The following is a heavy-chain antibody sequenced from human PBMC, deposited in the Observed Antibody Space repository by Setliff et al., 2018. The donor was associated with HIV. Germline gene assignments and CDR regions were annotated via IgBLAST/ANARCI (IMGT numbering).Heavy chain of an antibody. D-gene: IGHD3-22*01. Sequence: ASVKVSCKVCGYSLTDLSIHWVRQAPGKGLEWMGGFDPEDGETVYAQKLPGRVTMTEDTSTDTAYMELSSLRSEDTAMYYCATIRAYYYDSSGQEYFQYWGHGTLVTVSS. CDR1: GYSLTDLS. V-gene: IGHV1-24*01. J-gene: IGHJ1*01. CDR3: ATIRAYYYDSSGQEYFQY. CDR2: FDPEDGET.